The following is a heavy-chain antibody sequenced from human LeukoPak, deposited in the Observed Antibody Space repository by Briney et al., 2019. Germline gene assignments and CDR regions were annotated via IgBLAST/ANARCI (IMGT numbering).Heavy chain of an antibody. V-gene: IGHV3-15*01. CDR2: IKSKTDGGTT. D-gene: IGHD6-13*01. Sequence: GGSLRLSCTASGFTFGDYAMSWVRQAPGKGLEWVGRIKSKTDGGTTDYAAPVKGRFTISRDDSKNTLYLQMNSLKTEDTAVYYCTTVGSSSGPLGYWGQGTLVTVSS. CDR3: TTVGSSSGPLGY. CDR1: GFTFGDYA. J-gene: IGHJ4*02.